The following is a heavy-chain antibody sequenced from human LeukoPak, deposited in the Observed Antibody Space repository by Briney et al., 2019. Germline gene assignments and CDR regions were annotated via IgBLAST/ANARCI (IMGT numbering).Heavy chain of an antibody. J-gene: IGHJ6*02. CDR2: IYHSGST. CDR3: ARDTAALGYCSGGSCYPYYYYYGMDV. D-gene: IGHD2-15*01. CDR1: GGSISSGGYY. Sequence: SQTLSLTCTVSGGSISSGGYYWSWIRQPPGKGLEWIGHIYHSGSTYYNPSLKSRVTISVDTSKNQFSLKLSSVTAADTAVYYCARDTAALGYCSGGSCYPYYYYYGMDVWGQGTTVTVSS. V-gene: IGHV4-30-2*01.